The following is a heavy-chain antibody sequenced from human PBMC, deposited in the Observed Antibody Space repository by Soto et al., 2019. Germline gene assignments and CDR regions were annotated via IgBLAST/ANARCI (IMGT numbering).Heavy chain of an antibody. V-gene: IGHV1-18*01. CDR3: ATAGGTYCSSTSCYYNWFDP. CDR2: ISAYNGNT. D-gene: IGHD2-2*01. J-gene: IGHJ5*02. Sequence: GASVKVSCKASGYTFTSYGISWVRQAPGQGLEWMGWISAYNGNTNYAQKLQGRVTMTEDTSTDTAYMELSSLRSEDTAVYYCATAGGTYCSSTSCYYNWFDPWGQGTLVTVSS. CDR1: GYTFTSYG.